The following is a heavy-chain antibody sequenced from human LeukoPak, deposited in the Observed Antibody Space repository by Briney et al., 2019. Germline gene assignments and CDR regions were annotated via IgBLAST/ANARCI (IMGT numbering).Heavy chain of an antibody. CDR2: ISYDGSNE. Sequence: PGGSLRLSCAASGFTFSTFVMHWVRQAPGKGLEWVALISYDGSNENYVDSVKGRFTISRDNSKSTLYLQMNSLRAADTAVYYCAKSMLPSTNPRYYHYGMDVWAKGPRSPSP. V-gene: IGHV3-30*18. D-gene: IGHD2-15*01. CDR3: AKSMLPSTNPRYYHYGMDV. CDR1: GFTFSTFV. J-gene: IGHJ6*02.